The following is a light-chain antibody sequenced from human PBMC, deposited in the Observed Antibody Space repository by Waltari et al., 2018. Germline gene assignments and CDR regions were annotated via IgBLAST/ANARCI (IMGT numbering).Light chain of an antibody. J-gene: IGLJ2*01. CDR1: SSDVGRHNY. CDR3: SSYTSSSTLV. V-gene: IGLV2-14*01. CDR2: EAS. Sequence: QSALTQPAPVSGSPGQSITISCTGTSSDVGRHNYVSWYQQHPGKAPHGLIYEASNPPSGVSNRFSGSKSGDTASLTISGLQAEDEAVYYCSSYTSSSTLVFGGGTKLTVL.